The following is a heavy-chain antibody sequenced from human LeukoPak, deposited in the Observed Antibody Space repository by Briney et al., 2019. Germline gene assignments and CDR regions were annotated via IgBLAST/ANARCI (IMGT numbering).Heavy chain of an antibody. CDR3: AKDATLVLPLIYYYYYYMDV. V-gene: IGHV3-23*01. D-gene: IGHD3-3*01. J-gene: IGHJ6*03. CDR1: GFTFSSYA. CDR2: ISGSGSST. Sequence: GGSLRLSCAASGFTFSSYAMSWVRQAPGKGLEWVSAISGSGSSTYYADSVKGRFTISRDNSKNTLYLQMNSLRAEDTAVYYCAKDATLVLPLIYYYYYYMDVWGKGTTVTISS.